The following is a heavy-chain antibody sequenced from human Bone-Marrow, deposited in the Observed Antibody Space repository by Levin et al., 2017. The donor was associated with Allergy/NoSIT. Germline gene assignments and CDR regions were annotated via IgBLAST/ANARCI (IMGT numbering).Heavy chain of an antibody. D-gene: IGHD2-15*01. CDR3: ARAGGYYFYYLDV. CDR2: ISYNGDA. J-gene: IGHJ6*03. CDR1: GDSTTTDY. Sequence: ESLKISCSVSGDSTTTDYWTWVRQTPGEGLEWFGFISYNGDANYNPSLESRVSISIDTSKNQFSLTMHSVTAADSAVYYCARAGGYYFYYLDVWGEGTTVAVSS. V-gene: IGHV4-59*01.